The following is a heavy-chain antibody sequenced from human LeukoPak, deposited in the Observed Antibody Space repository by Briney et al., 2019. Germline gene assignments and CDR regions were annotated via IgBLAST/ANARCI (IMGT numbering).Heavy chain of an antibody. CDR1: GYTFSDHA. CDR3: AREYRVAHFDY. J-gene: IGHJ4*02. D-gene: IGHD3-3*01. V-gene: IGHV7-4-1*02. CDR2: INTITGNP. Sequence: ASVKVSCKASGYTFSDHALIWVRQAPGQGLEWMGWINTITGNPTYAQGFAGRFVFSLDTSVTTAYLQISSLKAEDTATYYCAREYRVAHFDYWGQGTLVIVSS.